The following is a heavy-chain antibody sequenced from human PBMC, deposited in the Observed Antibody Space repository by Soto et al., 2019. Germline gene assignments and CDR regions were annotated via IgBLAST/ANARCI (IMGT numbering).Heavy chain of an antibody. D-gene: IGHD6-6*01. CDR1: GFTLSGYA. J-gene: IGHJ6*03. CDR3: ARRARPDFYYMDV. V-gene: IGHV3-64*01. Sequence: EVQLAESGGGLAQPGGSLRLSCAASGFTLSGYAMDWVRQAPGKGLEYVSGISSNGVDTYYANSVQGRFTISRANSKNTVYLQMGSLRPEDMAVYYCARRARPDFYYMDVWGKGTTVTVSS. CDR2: ISSNGVDT.